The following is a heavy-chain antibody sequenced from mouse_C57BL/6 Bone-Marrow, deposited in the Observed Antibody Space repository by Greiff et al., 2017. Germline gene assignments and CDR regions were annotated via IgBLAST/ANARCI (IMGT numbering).Heavy chain of an antibody. CDR1: GYTFTSYW. Sequence: VKLQQPGAELVKPGASVKMSCKASGYTFTSYWLTWLKQRPGQGLEWIGDIYPGSGSTNYNEKFKSKATLTVDTSSSTAYMQLSSLTSEDSAVYYCARPYYSNYWYFDVWGTGTTVTVSS. CDR2: IYPGSGST. CDR3: ARPYYSNYWYFDV. D-gene: IGHD2-5*01. J-gene: IGHJ1*03. V-gene: IGHV1-55*01.